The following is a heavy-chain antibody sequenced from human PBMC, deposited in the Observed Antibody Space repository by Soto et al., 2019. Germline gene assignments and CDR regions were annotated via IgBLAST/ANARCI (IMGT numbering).Heavy chain of an antibody. D-gene: IGHD3-16*01. Sequence: SETLSLTCAVYSGSFSGYYWSWIRQPPGKGLEWIGEINHSVSTNYNPSLKSRVTISVDTSKNQFSLKLGSVTAADTAVYYCASGGYSRRLGVWGSRRNYYYYHGTDVWGNGKTVSVSS. CDR1: SGSFSGYY. CDR2: INHSVST. J-gene: IGHJ6*04. CDR3: ASGGYSRRLGVWGSRRNYYYYHGTDV. V-gene: IGHV4-34*01.